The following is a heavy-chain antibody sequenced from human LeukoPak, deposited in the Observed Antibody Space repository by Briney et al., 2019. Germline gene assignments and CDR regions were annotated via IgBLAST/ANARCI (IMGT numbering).Heavy chain of an antibody. Sequence: PGRSLRLSCAASGFTFSSYSINWVRQAPGKGLEWVSSISSSSSYIYYADSVKGRFTISRDNAKNSLYLQMNSLRAEDTAVYYCARGGVAKQLVRGYWGQGTLVTVSS. CDR2: ISSSSSYI. V-gene: IGHV3-21*01. CDR1: GFTFSSYS. J-gene: IGHJ4*02. CDR3: ARGGVAKQLVRGY. D-gene: IGHD6-6*01.